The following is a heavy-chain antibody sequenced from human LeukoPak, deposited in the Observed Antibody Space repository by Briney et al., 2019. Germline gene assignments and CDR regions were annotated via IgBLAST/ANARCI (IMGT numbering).Heavy chain of an antibody. CDR1: GGSISSSSYY. J-gene: IGHJ6*02. Sequence: SETLSLTCTVSGGSISSSSYYWGWIRQPPGKGLEWIGYIYYSGSTNYNPSLKSRVTISVDTSKNQFSLKLSSVTAADTAVYYCATLHYDILTGYPPPYYGMDVWGQGTTVTVSS. CDR2: IYYSGST. CDR3: ATLHYDILTGYPPPYYGMDV. V-gene: IGHV4-61*05. D-gene: IGHD3-9*01.